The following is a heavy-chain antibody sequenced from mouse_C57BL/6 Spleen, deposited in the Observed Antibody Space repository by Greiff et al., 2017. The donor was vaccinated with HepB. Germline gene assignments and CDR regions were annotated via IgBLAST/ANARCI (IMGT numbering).Heavy chain of an antibody. CDR3: ASSGAYDYDPYYFDY. D-gene: IGHD2-4*01. CDR2: IYPRSGNT. J-gene: IGHJ2*01. V-gene: IGHV1-81*01. CDR1: GYTFTSYG. Sequence: QVQLQQSGAELARPGASVKLSCKASGYTFTSYGISWVKQRTGQGLEWIGEIYPRSGNTYYNEKFKGKATLTADKSSSTAYMELRSLTSEDSAVYVCASSGAYDYDPYYFDYWGQGTTLTVSS.